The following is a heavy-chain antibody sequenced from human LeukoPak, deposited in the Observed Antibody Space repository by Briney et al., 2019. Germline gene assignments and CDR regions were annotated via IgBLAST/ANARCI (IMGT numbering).Heavy chain of an antibody. V-gene: IGHV3-21*01. Sequence: PGGSLRLSCAASGFTFSSYSMNWVRQAPGKGLEWVSSISSSSSYIYYADSVKGRFTISRDNAKNSLYLQMNSLRAEDTAVYYCARDGDIVVVRPIDYWGQGTLVTGSS. D-gene: IGHD2-2*01. CDR3: ARDGDIVVVRPIDY. CDR2: ISSSSSYI. J-gene: IGHJ4*02. CDR1: GFTFSSYS.